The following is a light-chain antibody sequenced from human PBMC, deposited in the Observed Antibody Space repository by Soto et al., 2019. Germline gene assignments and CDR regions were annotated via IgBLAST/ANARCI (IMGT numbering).Light chain of an antibody. Sequence: SVLTQPASVSGSPGQSITISCTGTSSDVGGYNYVSWYQQHPGKAPKLMIYDVSNRPSGVSNRFSGSKFGNTASLTISGLQAEDEADYYCSSYTSSATLVFGGGTKLTVL. CDR1: SSDVGGYNY. J-gene: IGLJ2*01. CDR3: SSYTSSATLV. V-gene: IGLV2-14*03. CDR2: DVS.